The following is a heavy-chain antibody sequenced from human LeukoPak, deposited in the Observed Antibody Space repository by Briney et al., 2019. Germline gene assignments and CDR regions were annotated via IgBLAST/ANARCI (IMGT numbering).Heavy chain of an antibody. V-gene: IGHV3-23*01. J-gene: IGHJ4*02. D-gene: IGHD6-13*01. Sequence: GGSLRLSCAASGFTFSSYAMSWVRQAPGKGLEWVSAISSSGGSTYYADSVKGRFTISRDNSKNTLYLQMNSLRAEDTAVYYCSGQQLVPFDYWGQGTLVTVSS. CDR3: SGQQLVPFDY. CDR1: GFTFSSYA. CDR2: ISSSGGST.